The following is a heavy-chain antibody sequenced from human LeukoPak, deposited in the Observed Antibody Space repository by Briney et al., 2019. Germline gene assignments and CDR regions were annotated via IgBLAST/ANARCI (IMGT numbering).Heavy chain of an antibody. Sequence: GGSLRLSCAASGFTFDDYAMHWVRQAPGKGLEWVSGISWNSGSIGYADSVKGRFTISRDNAKNSLYLQMNSLRAEDTALYYCAKVATKDGYWGQGTLVTVSS. D-gene: IGHD1-26*01. CDR2: ISWNSGSI. J-gene: IGHJ4*02. CDR3: AKVATKDGY. V-gene: IGHV3-9*01. CDR1: GFTFDDYA.